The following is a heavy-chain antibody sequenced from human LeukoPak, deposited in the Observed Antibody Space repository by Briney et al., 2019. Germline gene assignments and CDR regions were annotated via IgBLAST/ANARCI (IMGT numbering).Heavy chain of an antibody. CDR2: IYYSGST. J-gene: IGHJ4*02. CDR3: ARGLEMATIHTYYFDY. D-gene: IGHD5-24*01. V-gene: IGHV4-59*01. CDR1: GGSISSYY. Sequence: PSETLSLTCTVSGGSISSYYWSWIRQPPGKGLEWIGYIYYSGSTNYNPSLKSRVTISVDTSKNQFSLKLSSVTAADTAVYYFARGLEMATIHTYYFDYWGQGTLVTVSS.